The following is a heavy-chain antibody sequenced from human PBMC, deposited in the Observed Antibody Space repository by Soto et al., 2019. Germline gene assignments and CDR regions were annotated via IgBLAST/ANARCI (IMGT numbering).Heavy chain of an antibody. V-gene: IGHV3-23*01. CDR3: AKTTGYYHF. J-gene: IGHJ4*02. CDR2: VGIGGDV. Sequence: GGSLRLSCAASGFTFSAYAMTWVRQAPGEGLEWVSAVGIGGDVYYADSVKGRFTISRDNSRDTVFLQMNSLRVEDTAVYFCAKTTGYYHFWSQETLVTVSS. D-gene: IGHD3-3*01. CDR1: GFTFSAYA.